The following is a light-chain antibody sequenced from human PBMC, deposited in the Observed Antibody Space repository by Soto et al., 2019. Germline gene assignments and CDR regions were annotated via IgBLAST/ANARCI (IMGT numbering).Light chain of an antibody. Sequence: QSALTQPPSASGSPGQSVTISCTGSSRDVGTYNYVSWYQQHPGKAPKLMIYEVTQRPSGVPDRFSGSKSGNTASLTVSGLQAEDEADYFCSSYAGSNIVLFGGGTKLTVL. CDR3: SSYAGSNIVL. CDR1: SRDVGTYNY. V-gene: IGLV2-8*01. J-gene: IGLJ2*01. CDR2: EVT.